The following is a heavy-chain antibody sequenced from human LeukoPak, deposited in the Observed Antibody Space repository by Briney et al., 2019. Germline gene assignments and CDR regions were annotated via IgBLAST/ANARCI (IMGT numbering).Heavy chain of an antibody. CDR2: IYSGGNT. J-gene: IGHJ4*02. CDR1: GFSVSSSY. D-gene: IGHD2-8*01. CDR3: ASYSNGENFDY. V-gene: IGHV3-53*01. Sequence: GGSLRLSCAASGFSVSSSYISWVRQAPGKGLEWVSVIYSGGNTYYADSVKGRFTISRDNSKNTLYLQMNGLRAEDTAVYYCASYSNGENFDYWGQGTLVTVSS.